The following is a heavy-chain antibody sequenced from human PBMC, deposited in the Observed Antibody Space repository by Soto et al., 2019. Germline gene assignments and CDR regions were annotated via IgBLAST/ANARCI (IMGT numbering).Heavy chain of an antibody. V-gene: IGHV4-4*07. CDR1: AISGNY. CDR3: AREGIAGGAYLTSGLDI. J-gene: IGHJ6*01. CDR2: IYTSRST. D-gene: IGHD6-13*01. Sequence: AISGNYVDCSRHPVMKGLKWIGRIYTSRSTNYNPSLKSRVTMSVDTSKNQLSLKLSSVTAADPAVYSCAREGIAGGAYLTSGLDIWGQGTLVTVSS.